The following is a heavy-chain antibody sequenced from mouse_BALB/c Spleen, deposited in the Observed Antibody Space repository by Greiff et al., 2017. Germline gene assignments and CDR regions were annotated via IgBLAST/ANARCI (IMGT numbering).Heavy chain of an antibody. CDR3: ANYYGSRYYYAMDD. D-gene: IGHD1-1*01. V-gene: IGHV1S81*02. CDR1: GYTFTSYW. Sequence: QVQLQQPGAELVKPGASVKLSCKASGYTFTSYWMHWVKQRPGQGLEWIGEINPSNGRTNYNEKFKSKATLTVDKSSSTAYMQLSSLTSEDSAVYYCANYYGSRYYYAMDDWGQGTSVTVSS. J-gene: IGHJ4*01. CDR2: INPSNGRT.